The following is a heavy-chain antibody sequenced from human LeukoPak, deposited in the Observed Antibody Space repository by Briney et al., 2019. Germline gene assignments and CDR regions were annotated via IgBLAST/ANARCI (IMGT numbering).Heavy chain of an antibody. J-gene: IGHJ4*02. D-gene: IGHD6-13*01. CDR3: ARSSSSQQLVPRYFDY. CDR2: INPSGGST. Sequence: ASVKVSCKASGYTFTSYYMHWVRQAPGQGLEWMGIINPSGGSTSYAQKFQGRVTMTRDTSTSTVYMELSSLRSEDTAVYYCARSSSSQQLVPRYFDYWGQGTLVTVSS. V-gene: IGHV1-46*01. CDR1: GYTFTSYY.